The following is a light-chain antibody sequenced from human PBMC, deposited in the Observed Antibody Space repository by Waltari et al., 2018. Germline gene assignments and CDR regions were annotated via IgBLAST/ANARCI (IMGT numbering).Light chain of an antibody. CDR1: QTITRY. Sequence: DIQMTQSPSSLSAAVGDRGTITCRANQTITRYLNWYQLKPGKAPRLLIQGASSLQSEVPSRFSGSGSGTDFALTITSLQPEDFATYFCQQSYTTPRTFGQGTTVDIK. CDR3: QQSYTTPRT. V-gene: IGKV1-39*01. J-gene: IGKJ1*01. CDR2: GAS.